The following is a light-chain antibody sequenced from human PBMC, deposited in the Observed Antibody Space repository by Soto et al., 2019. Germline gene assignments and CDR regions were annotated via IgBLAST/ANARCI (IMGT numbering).Light chain of an antibody. CDR1: QGIRND. V-gene: IGKV1-6*01. Sequence: IQMTQSPSSLSASVGDRVTITCRASQGIRNDLSWYQQKPGKAPKLLIYAASSLHSGVPSRFSGSGSGTDFTLTISSLQPEDFATYYCLQDHDYPVTFGQGTRLEIK. CDR2: AAS. J-gene: IGKJ5*01. CDR3: LQDHDYPVT.